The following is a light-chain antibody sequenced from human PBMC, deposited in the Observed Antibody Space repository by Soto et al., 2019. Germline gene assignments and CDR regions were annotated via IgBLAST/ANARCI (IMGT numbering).Light chain of an antibody. J-gene: IGKJ4*01. CDR1: QSVHSD. CDR3: QQYTNWPPLT. Sequence: EIVMTQSPATLSVSPGEGATLSCRASQSVHSDLAWYQQKPGQAPRLLIYDASSRATGIPARFSGSGSGTEFTLTISSLQSEDFAVYYCQQYTNWPPLTFGGGTKVEI. CDR2: DAS. V-gene: IGKV3-15*01.